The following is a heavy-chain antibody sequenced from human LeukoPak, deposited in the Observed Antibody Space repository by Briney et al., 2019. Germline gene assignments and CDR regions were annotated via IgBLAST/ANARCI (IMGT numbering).Heavy chain of an antibody. D-gene: IGHD6-19*01. J-gene: IGHJ4*02. CDR2: INPSGGST. CDR1: GYTLTSYY. Sequence: GASVKVSCKASGYTLTSYYMHWVRQAPGQGLEWMGIINPSGGSTSYAQKFQGRVTMTRDTSTSTVYMELSSLRSGDTAVYYCARTGYSSGWYGKYYFDYWGQGTLVTVSS. V-gene: IGHV1-46*01. CDR3: ARTGYSSGWYGKYYFDY.